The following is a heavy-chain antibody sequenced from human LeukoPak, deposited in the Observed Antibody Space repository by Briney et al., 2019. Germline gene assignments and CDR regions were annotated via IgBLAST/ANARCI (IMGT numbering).Heavy chain of an antibody. D-gene: IGHD7-27*01. V-gene: IGHV3-53*01. Sequence: GGSLRLSCAASGFTVSSNYMSWVRQAPGKGLEWVSVIYSGGSTYYADSVKGRFTVSRDDSKNTLYLQMNSLRAEDTAVYYCAKDGGLWVSAHWGDSWGRGTLVTVSS. CDR3: AKDGGLWVSAHWGDS. CDR2: IYSGGST. J-gene: IGHJ4*02. CDR1: GFTVSSNY.